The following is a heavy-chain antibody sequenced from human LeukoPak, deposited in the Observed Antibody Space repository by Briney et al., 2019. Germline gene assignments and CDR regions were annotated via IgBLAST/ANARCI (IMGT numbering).Heavy chain of an antibody. V-gene: IGHV4-34*01. D-gene: IGHD5-18*01. J-gene: IGHJ6*03. CDR1: GGSFSGYY. CDR3: ARAPKYSYGRNYKGDYYYYYMDV. Sequence: SETLSLTCAVYGGSFSGYYWSWIRQPPGKGLEWIGEINHSGSTNYNPSLKSRVTISVDTSKNQFSLKLSSVTAADTAVYYCARAPKYSYGRNYKGDYYYYYMDVWGKGTTVTVSS. CDR2: INHSGST.